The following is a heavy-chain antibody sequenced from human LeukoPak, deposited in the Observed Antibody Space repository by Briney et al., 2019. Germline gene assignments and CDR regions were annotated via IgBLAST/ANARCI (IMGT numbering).Heavy chain of an antibody. Sequence: ASVTVSFKSSGYTFTSYDISWVRQAPGQGLEWMGWISTYNDNTHYAQKLQGRATMTTDASTSTVYMELKSLRSDDTAVYYCARIQSRIIAARPGNPAFDYWGRGTLVTVSS. CDR1: GYTFTSYD. CDR2: ISTYNDNT. CDR3: ARIQSRIIAARPGNPAFDY. D-gene: IGHD6-6*01. J-gene: IGHJ4*02. V-gene: IGHV1-18*01.